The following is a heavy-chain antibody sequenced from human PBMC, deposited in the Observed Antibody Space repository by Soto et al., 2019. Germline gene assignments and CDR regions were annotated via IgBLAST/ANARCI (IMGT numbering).Heavy chain of an antibody. CDR1: GFSLSTRGVG. CDR3: AHRPRGYAYYFDY. Sequence: QITLKESGPTLVKPTQTLTLTCTFSGFSLSTRGVGVAWIRQPPGKALEWLALIFWDDDKWYSPSLRSRLTIPEDTSKHPVVPTMTHMYPVDTATYYRAHRPRGYAYYFDYWGQGTLVTLSS. J-gene: IGHJ4*02. CDR2: IFWDDDK. D-gene: IGHD5-12*01. V-gene: IGHV2-5*02.